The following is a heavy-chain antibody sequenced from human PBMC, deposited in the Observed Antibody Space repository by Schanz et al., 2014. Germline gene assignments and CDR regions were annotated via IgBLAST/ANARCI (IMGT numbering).Heavy chain of an antibody. D-gene: IGHD3-22*01. J-gene: IGHJ6*02. CDR1: GFTFSNYA. V-gene: IGHV3-21*04. CDR3: AKIRYDSSGYYLPYYGMDV. Sequence: LPLVESGGGVVQPGRSLRLSCAASGFTFSNYAMNWIRQAPGKGLEWVSSISSSGNGINYPDSVEGRFTISRDNARNSLYLQMNSLRAEDTAVYYCAKIRYDSSGYYLPYYGMDVWGQGTTVIVSS. CDR2: ISSSGNGI.